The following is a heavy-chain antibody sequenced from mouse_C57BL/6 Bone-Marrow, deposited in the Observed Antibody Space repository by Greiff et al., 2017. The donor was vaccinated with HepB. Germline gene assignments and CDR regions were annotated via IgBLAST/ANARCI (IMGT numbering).Heavy chain of an antibody. V-gene: IGHV5-4*03. CDR2: ISDGGSYT. J-gene: IGHJ4*01. CDR3: AGGYAMDY. Sequence: DVMLVESGGGLVKPGGSLKLSCAASGFTFSSYAMSWVRQTPEKRLEWVATISDGGSYTYYPDNVKGRFTISRDNAKNNLYLQMSHLKSEDTAMYYCAGGYAMDYWGQGTSVTVSS. CDR1: GFTFSSYA.